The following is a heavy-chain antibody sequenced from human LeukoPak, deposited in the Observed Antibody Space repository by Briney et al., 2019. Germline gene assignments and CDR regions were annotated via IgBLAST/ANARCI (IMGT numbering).Heavy chain of an antibody. CDR1: GGSISSGGYY. CDR3: ARGGRGYYFDY. Sequence: PSQTLSLTCTVSGGSISSGGYYWSWIRQHPGKGLEWIGYIYYSGSTYYNPSLKSRVTISVDTSKDQFSLKLSSVTAADTAVYYCARGGRGYYFDYWGQGTLVTVSS. V-gene: IGHV4-31*03. D-gene: IGHD1-26*01. J-gene: IGHJ4*02. CDR2: IYYSGST.